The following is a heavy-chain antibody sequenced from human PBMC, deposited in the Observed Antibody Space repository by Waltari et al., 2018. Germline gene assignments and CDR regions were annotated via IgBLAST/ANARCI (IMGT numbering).Heavy chain of an antibody. D-gene: IGHD3-10*01. J-gene: IGHJ4*02. Sequence: DQLVQCGAAEKKPGATLKISCNVSGSNSTDDTMHWVQQAPGQGLEWMGIVDTEDRETVYAEKFQGRVTITADTSTDTAYMDISSLRSEDTAVYYCATSPRIPMVHVWGQGTLVTVSS. V-gene: IGHV1-69-2*01. CDR1: GSNSTDDT. CDR2: VDTEDRET. CDR3: ATSPRIPMVHV.